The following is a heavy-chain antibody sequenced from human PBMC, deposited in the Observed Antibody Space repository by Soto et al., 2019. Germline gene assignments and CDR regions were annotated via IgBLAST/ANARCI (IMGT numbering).Heavy chain of an antibody. CDR3: VAESHVTPYYFEN. V-gene: IGHV3-23*01. Sequence: GGSLRLSCTASGFTFSSCAMSWVRQAPGKGLEWVSASTGSGDHTDYANSVKGRFTISRDDSQNTLSLHMTSLEPEDTALYYCVAESHVTPYYFENWGRGALVTVSS. J-gene: IGHJ4*02. CDR2: STGSGDHT. CDR1: GFTFSSCA. D-gene: IGHD2-21*02.